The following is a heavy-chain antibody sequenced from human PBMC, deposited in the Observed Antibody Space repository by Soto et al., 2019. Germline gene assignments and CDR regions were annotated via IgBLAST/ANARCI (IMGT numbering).Heavy chain of an antibody. Sequence: EVQLVESGGGLVQPGGSLKLSFAASGFIFSDSGLHWVRQASGKGLEWVGRIRSQAHSYATLYAESVKGRFTTSRADSKSTTYLQMNSLKTEDTAVYYCTRRPCARSGYYYNGYYYGMDAWGQGTTATVSS. CDR2: IRSQAHSYAT. J-gene: IGHJ6*02. V-gene: IGHV3-73*02. CDR1: GFIFSDSG. D-gene: IGHD3-22*01. CDR3: TRRPCARSGYYYNGYYYGMDA.